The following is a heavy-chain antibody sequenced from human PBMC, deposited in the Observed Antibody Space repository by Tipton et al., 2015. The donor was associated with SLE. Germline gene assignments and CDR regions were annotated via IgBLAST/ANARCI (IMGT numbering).Heavy chain of an antibody. Sequence: TLSLTCAVYGGSFSGYYWSWIRQPPGKGLEWIGRIYTSGSTNYNPSLKSRVTISVDTSKNQFSLKLSSVTAADTAVYYCAREIGSWGQGTLVTVSS. CDR3: AREIGS. V-gene: IGHV4-4*08. CDR2: IYTSGST. CDR1: GGSFSGYY. J-gene: IGHJ5*02.